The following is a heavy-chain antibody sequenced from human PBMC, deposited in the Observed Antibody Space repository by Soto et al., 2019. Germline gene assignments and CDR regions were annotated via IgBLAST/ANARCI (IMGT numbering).Heavy chain of an antibody. CDR2: ISSSGSIR. CDR3: ARELRTLDRGVTYSMDV. Sequence: EVQLVESGGGLVLPGGSLRLSCAVSGFTYGAYEMDWVRQAPGKGLEWVAYISSSGSIRFYADSVQGRFTISRDNANNSLYLQMNSLRAEDTAVYYCARELRTLDRGVTYSMDVWGQGTTVTVTS. V-gene: IGHV3-48*03. J-gene: IGHJ6*02. D-gene: IGHD3-10*01. CDR1: GFTYGAYE.